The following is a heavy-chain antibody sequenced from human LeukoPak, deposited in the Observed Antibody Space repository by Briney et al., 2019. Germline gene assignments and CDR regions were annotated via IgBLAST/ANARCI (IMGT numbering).Heavy chain of an antibody. Sequence: GGSLRLSCAASGFTFSSYSMNWVRQAPGKGLEWVSSISSSSSYIYYADSVKGRFTISRDNAKNSLYLQMNSLRAEDTAVYYCARDTGYSRGWPPGELDYWGQGTLVTVPS. CDR3: ARDTGYSRGWPPGELDY. V-gene: IGHV3-21*01. D-gene: IGHD6-19*01. J-gene: IGHJ4*02. CDR2: ISSSSSYI. CDR1: GFTFSSYS.